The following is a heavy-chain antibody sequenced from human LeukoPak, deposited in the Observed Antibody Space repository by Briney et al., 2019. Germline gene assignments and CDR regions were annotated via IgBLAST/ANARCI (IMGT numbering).Heavy chain of an antibody. J-gene: IGHJ4*02. CDR2: VYYSGET. Sequence: SETLSLTCTVSGGSISGHYWSWIRQPPAKGLEWVGYVYYSGETNYNPSLKSRVTISVDTSKNQFSLKLTSVTAADTAVYYCERLQGDSTAIFDYWGQGILVSVSS. CDR3: ERLQGDSTAIFDY. CDR1: GGSISGHY. D-gene: IGHD2-21*01. V-gene: IGHV4-59*11.